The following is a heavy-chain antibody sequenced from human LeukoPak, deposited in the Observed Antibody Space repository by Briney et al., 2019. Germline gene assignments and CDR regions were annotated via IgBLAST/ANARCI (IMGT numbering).Heavy chain of an antibody. CDR1: GYTFTSYD. Sequence: ASVTVSCKASGYTFTSYDINWVRQAPGQGLERMGWMNPNSGNTGYAQKFQGRVTMTRNTSISTAYMELSSLRSGDTAVYYCARGYCSSTSCFLYYYYMDVWGKGTTVTISS. J-gene: IGHJ6*03. D-gene: IGHD2-2*01. V-gene: IGHV1-8*01. CDR2: MNPNSGNT. CDR3: ARGYCSSTSCFLYYYYMDV.